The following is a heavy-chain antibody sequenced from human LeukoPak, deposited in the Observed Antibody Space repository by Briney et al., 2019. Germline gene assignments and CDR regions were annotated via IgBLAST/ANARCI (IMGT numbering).Heavy chain of an antibody. CDR2: VYHSGST. D-gene: IGHD3-22*01. Sequence: PSETLSLTCAVSDYSISSGNYWGWIRRPPGKGLEWIGSVYHSGSTHYRPSLKSRVTISVDTSKNQFSLKLSSVTAADTAVYYCARNDSSGYFDYWGQGTLVTVSS. J-gene: IGHJ4*02. V-gene: IGHV4-38-2*01. CDR1: DYSISSGNY. CDR3: ARNDSSGYFDY.